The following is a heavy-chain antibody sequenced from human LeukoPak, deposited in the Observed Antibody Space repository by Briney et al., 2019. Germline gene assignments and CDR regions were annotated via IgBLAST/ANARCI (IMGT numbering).Heavy chain of an antibody. CDR3: TRAGRGIGYCSSTSCYGFDY. CDR2: IRSKAYGGTT. CDR1: GFTFGDYA. D-gene: IGHD2-2*01. Sequence: GGSLRLSCTAPGFTFGDYAMSWFRQAPGKGLEWVGFIRSKAYGGTTEYAASVKGRFTISRDDSKSIAYLQMNSLKTEDTAVYYCTRAGRGIGYCSSTSCYGFDYWGQGTLVTVSS. V-gene: IGHV3-49*03. J-gene: IGHJ4*02.